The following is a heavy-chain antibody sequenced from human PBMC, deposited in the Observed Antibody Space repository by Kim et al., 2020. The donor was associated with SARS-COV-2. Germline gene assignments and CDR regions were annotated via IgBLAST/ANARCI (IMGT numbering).Heavy chain of an antibody. Sequence: GGSLRLSCAASGFTFDDFAMHWVRQVPGKGLEWVSSISWNSVTIAYADSVKGRFTVSRDNAKNSLYLQMSSLKTEDTALYFCAKDMTPRYYDILTGYHVTFENWGQGTQVTVSS. D-gene: IGHD3-9*01. J-gene: IGHJ1*01. CDR2: ISWNSVTI. CDR3: AKDMTPRYYDILTGYHVTFEN. V-gene: IGHV3-9*01. CDR1: GFTFDDFA.